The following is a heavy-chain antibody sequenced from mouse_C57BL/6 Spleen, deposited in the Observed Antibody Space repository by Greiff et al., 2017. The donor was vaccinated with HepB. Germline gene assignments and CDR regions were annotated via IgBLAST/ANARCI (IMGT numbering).Heavy chain of an antibody. CDR3: ARHNYDGYFDY. Sequence: DVKLVESGGGLVQPGGSLKLSCAASGFTFSDYYMYWVRQTPEKRLEWVAYISNGGGSTYYPDTVKGRFTISRDNANNTLYLQMSRLKSEDTAMYYCARHNYDGYFDYWGQGTTLTVSS. V-gene: IGHV5-12*01. CDR1: GFTFSDYY. CDR2: ISNGGGST. J-gene: IGHJ2*01. D-gene: IGHD1-1*02.